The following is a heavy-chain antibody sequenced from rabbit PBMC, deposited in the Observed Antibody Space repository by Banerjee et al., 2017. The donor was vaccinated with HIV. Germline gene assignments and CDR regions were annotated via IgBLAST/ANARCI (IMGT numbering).Heavy chain of an antibody. CDR1: GFSFSSDYY. D-gene: IGHD6-1*01. CDR3: ARAGDYDYTYGYAGYPM. J-gene: IGHJ6*01. V-gene: IGHV1S45*01. CDR2: IYTGSWGSP. Sequence: QEQLVESGGGLVKPGASLTLTCTASGFSFSSDYYMCWVRQAPGKGLEWVACIYTGSWGSPYYASWAEGRFTISKTSSTTATLQMTSLTAADTATYFCARAGDYDYTYGYAGYPMWGQGTLVTVS.